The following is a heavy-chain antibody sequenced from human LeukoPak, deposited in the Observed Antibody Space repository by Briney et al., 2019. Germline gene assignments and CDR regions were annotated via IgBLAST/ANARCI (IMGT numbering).Heavy chain of an antibody. CDR3: ARDGVTMIVVVINAFDI. J-gene: IGHJ3*02. Sequence: PGGSLRLSCAASGFTFSSYSMNWVRQAPGKGLEWVSSISSSSSYIYYADSVKGRFTISRDNAKNSLYLQMNSLRAEDTAVYYCARDGVTMIVVVINAFDIWGQGTIVTASS. CDR1: GFTFSSYS. V-gene: IGHV3-21*01. D-gene: IGHD3-22*01. CDR2: ISSSSSYI.